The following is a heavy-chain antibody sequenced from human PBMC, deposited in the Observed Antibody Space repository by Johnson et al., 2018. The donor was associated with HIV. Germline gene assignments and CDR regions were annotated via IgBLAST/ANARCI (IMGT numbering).Heavy chain of an antibody. CDR2: IKQDGSEK. V-gene: IGHV3-7*01. D-gene: IGHD3-22*01. Sequence: VQLVESGGGLVKPGGSLRLSCAASGFTFSSYWMIWVRQAPGKGLEWVANIKQDGSEKYYVDSVKGRFTISRDNAKNSLYLQMNSLGAEDTAVYYCARTRSGYYYDVFDIWGQGTMVTVSS. CDR1: GFTFSSYW. J-gene: IGHJ3*02. CDR3: ARTRSGYYYDVFDI.